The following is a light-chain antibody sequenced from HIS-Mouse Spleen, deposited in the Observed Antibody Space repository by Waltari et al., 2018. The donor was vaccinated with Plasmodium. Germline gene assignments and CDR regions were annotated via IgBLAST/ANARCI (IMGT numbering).Light chain of an antibody. Sequence: DIVMTQSPDSLAVSLGERATINCKSSQSVLYSSNNKNYLAWYQQKPGQPPKRLIYWASTRESGVPDRFSGSGSGTDFTLTISSLQAEDVAVYYCQQYYSTPFGPGTKVDIK. CDR1: QSVLYSSNNKNY. V-gene: IGKV4-1*01. J-gene: IGKJ3*01. CDR2: WAS. CDR3: QQYYSTP.